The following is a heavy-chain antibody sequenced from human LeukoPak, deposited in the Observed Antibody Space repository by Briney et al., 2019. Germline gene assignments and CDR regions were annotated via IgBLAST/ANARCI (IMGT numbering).Heavy chain of an antibody. CDR1: GFTFCDYT. CDR3: TRVIVATKDY. CDR2: IRSKNYGGTT. J-gene: IGHJ4*02. V-gene: IGHV3-49*04. Sequence: GGSLRLSRTGSGFTFCDYTMNSVCPAPGQGLGWVGFIRSKNYGGTTEYAASVKGRFTISRDDSKSIAYLQMNSLKTEDTAVYYCTRVIVATKDYWGQGTLVTVSS. D-gene: IGHD5-12*01.